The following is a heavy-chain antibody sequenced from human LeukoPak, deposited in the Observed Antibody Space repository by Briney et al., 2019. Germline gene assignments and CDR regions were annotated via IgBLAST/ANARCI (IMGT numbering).Heavy chain of an antibody. J-gene: IGHJ4*02. Sequence: SETLSLTCTVSGGSISSSSYYWGWIRQPPGKGLEWIGSIYYSGSTYYNPSLKSRVTISVDTSKNQFSLKLSSVTAADTAVYYCARVGRYSGSYRFDYWGQGTLVTVSS. V-gene: IGHV4-39*01. D-gene: IGHD1-26*01. CDR2: IYYSGST. CDR3: ARVGRYSGSYRFDY. CDR1: GGSISSSSYY.